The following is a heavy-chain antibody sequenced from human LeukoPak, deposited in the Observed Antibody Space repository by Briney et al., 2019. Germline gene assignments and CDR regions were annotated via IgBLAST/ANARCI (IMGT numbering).Heavy chain of an antibody. J-gene: IGHJ5*02. D-gene: IGHD6-13*01. CDR2: IDHTGST. CDR1: GDSISMHY. Sequence: PSETLSLTCSVSGDSISMHYWSWIRQPPGKGLEWIGYIDHTGSTNYNPSLNSRVTISRDTSKNHFSLELSSVTAADTAVYYCARHSLKYNWFDPWGQGTLVTVSS. V-gene: IGHV4-59*11. CDR3: ARHSLKYNWFDP.